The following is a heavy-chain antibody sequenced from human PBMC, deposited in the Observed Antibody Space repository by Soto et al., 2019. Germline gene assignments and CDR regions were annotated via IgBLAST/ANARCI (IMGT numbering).Heavy chain of an antibody. J-gene: IGHJ4*02. Sequence: QITPKESGPTQVKPTQPLTLTCSFSGFSLSTSGMGVGWIRKPPGQALEWLALITWDGDERYRTSLRNRLTITLDTSKNHVVLTMTNMEPVDTATYCRAHTMVAMFGFVSWGKGALVTVSS. V-gene: IGHV2-5*02. D-gene: IGHD3-10*02. CDR2: ITWDGDE. CDR1: GFSLSTSGMG. CDR3: AHTMVAMFGFVS.